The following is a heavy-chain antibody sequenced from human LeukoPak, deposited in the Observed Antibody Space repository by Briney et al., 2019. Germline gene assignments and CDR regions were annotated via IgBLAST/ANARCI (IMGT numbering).Heavy chain of an antibody. V-gene: IGHV4-59*08. CDR2: IYYSGST. J-gene: IGHJ3*02. CDR3: ARHRYYDSSGHHGAFDI. CDR1: GGSISSYY. Sequence: PSETLSLTCTVSGGSISSYYWSWIRQPPGKGLEWSGYIYYSGSTNYNPSLKSRVTISVDTSKNQFSLKLTSVTAADTAVYYCARHRYYDSSGHHGAFDIWGQGTMVTVSS. D-gene: IGHD3-22*01.